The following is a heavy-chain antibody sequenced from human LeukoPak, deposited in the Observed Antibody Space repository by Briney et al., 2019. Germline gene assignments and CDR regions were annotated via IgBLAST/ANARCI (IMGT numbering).Heavy chain of an antibody. Sequence: SAKVSCKASGGTFSSYAISWVRQAPGQGLEWMGRIIPILGIANYAQKFQGRVTITADKSTSTAYMELSSLRSEDTAVYYCARCGYYDSSGSNTYYFDYWGQGTLVTVSS. V-gene: IGHV1-69*04. CDR2: IIPILGIA. CDR3: ARCGYYDSSGSNTYYFDY. J-gene: IGHJ4*02. CDR1: GGTFSSYA. D-gene: IGHD3-22*01.